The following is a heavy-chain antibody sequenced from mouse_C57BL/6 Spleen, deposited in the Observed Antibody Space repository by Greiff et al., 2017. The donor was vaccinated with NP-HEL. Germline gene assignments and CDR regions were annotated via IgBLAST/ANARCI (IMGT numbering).Heavy chain of an antibody. CDR3: ARDGSSPYAMDY. V-gene: IGHV1-80*01. Sequence: QVQLQQSGAELVKPGASVKISCKASGYAFSSYWMNWVKQRPGKGLEWIGQIYPGAGDTNYNGKFKGKATLTADKSSSTAYMQLSSLTSEDSAVYFCARDGSSPYAMDYWGQGTSVTVSS. D-gene: IGHD1-1*01. CDR2: IYPGAGDT. CDR1: GYAFSSYW. J-gene: IGHJ4*01.